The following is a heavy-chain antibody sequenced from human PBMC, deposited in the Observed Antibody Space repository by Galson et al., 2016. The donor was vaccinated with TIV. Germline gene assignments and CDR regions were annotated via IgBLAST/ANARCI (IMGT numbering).Heavy chain of an antibody. CDR2: IYHSGST. CDR1: GGSISSSNW. J-gene: IGHJ6*02. Sequence: SEPLSLTCAVSGGSISSSNWWSWVRQPPGKGLEWIGEIYHSGSTNYDPSLKSRVTISVDKSKNQFSLKLSSVTAADTAVYYCARDSHYGPYYYGMDVWGQGTTVTVSS. CDR3: ARDSHYGPYYYGMDV. V-gene: IGHV4-4*02. D-gene: IGHD4-17*01.